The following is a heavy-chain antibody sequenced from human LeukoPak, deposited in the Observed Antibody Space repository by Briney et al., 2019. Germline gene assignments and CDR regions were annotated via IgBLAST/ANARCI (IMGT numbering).Heavy chain of an antibody. CDR1: GGSISSSSHY. CDR3: ATTTIRLGY. V-gene: IGHV4-39*07. Sequence: SETLSLTCTVSGGSISSSSHYWGWIRQPPGKGLERIGRMYYRGSTYHNPSLKSRVTISVDTSKNQFSLKLSSVTAAHTAVYYCATTTIRLGYWGQGTLVTVSS. D-gene: IGHD1-26*01. J-gene: IGHJ4*02. CDR2: MYYRGST.